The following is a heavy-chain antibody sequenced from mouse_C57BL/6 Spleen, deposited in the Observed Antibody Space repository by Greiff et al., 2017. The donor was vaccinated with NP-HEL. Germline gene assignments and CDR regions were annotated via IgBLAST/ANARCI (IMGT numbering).Heavy chain of an antibody. V-gene: IGHV1-69*01. CDR2: IDPSDSYT. D-gene: IGHD1-3*01. J-gene: IGHJ4*01. CDR3: ARISGPYAMDY. CDR1: GYTFTSYW. Sequence: VQLQQPGAELVMPGASVKLSCKASGYTFTSYWMHWVKQRPGQGLEWIGEIDPSDSYTNYNQKFKGKSTLTVDKSSSTAYMKLSSLTSEDSAGYYCARISGPYAMDYWGQGTSVTVSS.